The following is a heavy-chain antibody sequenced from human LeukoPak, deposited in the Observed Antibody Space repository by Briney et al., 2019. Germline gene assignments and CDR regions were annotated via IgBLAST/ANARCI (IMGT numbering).Heavy chain of an antibody. CDR2: ISSSSSTI. CDR3: ARGTRNAMYYDFWSGYHYGMDV. V-gene: IGHV3-48*02. J-gene: IGHJ6*02. CDR1: GFTFSSYS. Sequence: PGGSLRLSCAASGFTFSSYSMNWVRQAPGKGLEWVSYISSSSSTIYYADSVKGRFTISRDNAKNSLYLQMNSLRDEDTAVYYCARGTRNAMYYDFWSGYHYGMDVWGQGTTVTVSS. D-gene: IGHD3-3*01.